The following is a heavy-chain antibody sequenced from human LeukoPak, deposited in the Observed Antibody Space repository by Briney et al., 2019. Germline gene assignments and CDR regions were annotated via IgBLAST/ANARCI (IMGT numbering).Heavy chain of an antibody. CDR2: IAQDGGQK. J-gene: IGHJ4*02. CDR3: ARVGYSSSSIDY. Sequence: GGSLRLSCAGSGFIFRNYWMSWVRRAPGRGLEWLANIAQDGGQKYYMDSVKGRFTISRDNARNSVYLQTNSLRAEDTAVYYCARVGYSSSSIDYWGQGTLDTVSS. V-gene: IGHV3-7*01. CDR1: GFIFRNYW. D-gene: IGHD6-6*01.